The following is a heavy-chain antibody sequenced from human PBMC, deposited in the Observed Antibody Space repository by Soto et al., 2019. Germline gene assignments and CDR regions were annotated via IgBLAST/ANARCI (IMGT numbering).Heavy chain of an antibody. J-gene: IGHJ5*02. CDR1: GYSISSGYY. CDR3: ARGAGEMATIIKWFDP. D-gene: IGHD5-12*01. V-gene: IGHV4-38-2*01. CDR2: IYHSGNT. Sequence: SETLSFTCAVSGYSISSGYYWGWIRQPPGKGLEWIGNIYHSGNTYYNPSLKSRVTMSVDTSKNQFSLKVTSVTAADTAVYYCARGAGEMATIIKWFDPWGQGTLVTVSS.